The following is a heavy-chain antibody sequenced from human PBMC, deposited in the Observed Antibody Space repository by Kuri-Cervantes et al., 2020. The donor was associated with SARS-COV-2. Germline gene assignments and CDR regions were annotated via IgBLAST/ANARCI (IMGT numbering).Heavy chain of an antibody. CDR1: GCSISSSSYY. V-gene: IGHV4-39*01. CDR3: ARRDYDYIWGSYRQNAFDI. Sequence: SETLSLTCTVSGCSISSSSYYWGWIRQPPGKGLEWIGSIYYSGSTYYNPSLKSRVTISVDTSKNQFSLKLSSVTAADTAVYYCARRDYDYIWGSYRQNAFDIWGQGTMVTVSS. J-gene: IGHJ3*02. CDR2: IYYSGST. D-gene: IGHD3-16*02.